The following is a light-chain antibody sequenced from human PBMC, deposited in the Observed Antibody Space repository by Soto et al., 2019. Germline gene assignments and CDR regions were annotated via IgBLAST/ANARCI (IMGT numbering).Light chain of an antibody. CDR2: GAS. V-gene: IGKV3-20*01. CDR1: QSVGNNY. CDR3: QQYGSSGT. J-gene: IGKJ1*01. Sequence: EIVLTQSPGTLSLSPGERATLSCRASQSVGNNYLAWYQQKPGQAPRLLIYGASNRATSIPDRFSGSGSGTYFQLTISRLEPEDFAVYYCQQYGSSGTFGQGTKVEIK.